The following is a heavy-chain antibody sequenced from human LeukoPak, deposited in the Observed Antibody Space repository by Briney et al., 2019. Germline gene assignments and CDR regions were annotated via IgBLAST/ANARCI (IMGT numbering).Heavy chain of an antibody. CDR3: ARSMFEIVVVSSAIRPFYFDY. CDR1: GYSFTSHY. CDR2: INPSGSST. V-gene: IGHV1-46*01. J-gene: IGHJ4*02. D-gene: IGHD2-2*01. Sequence: ASVKVSCKASGYSFTSHYMHWVRQAPGQGLEWLWLINPSGSSTLYAQKFQGRVTMTRDMSTTTDYMELSSLRSEDTALYYCARSMFEIVVVSSAIRPFYFDYWGQGTLVTVSS.